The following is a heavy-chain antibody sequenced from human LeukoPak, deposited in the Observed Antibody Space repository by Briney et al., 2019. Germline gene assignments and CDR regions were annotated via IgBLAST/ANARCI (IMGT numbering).Heavy chain of an antibody. CDR1: GYTFTSYA. V-gene: IGHV1-3*01. J-gene: IGHJ5*02. D-gene: IGHD2-15*01. Sequence: GASVKVSCKASGYTFTSYAMRWVRQAPGQRLEWMGWINAGNDNTKYSQKFQGRVTNTRDTSASTAYMELSRLRSEDTAVYYCARDLGYCTGGTCYPNWFDPWGQGTLVTVSS. CDR2: INAGNDNT. CDR3: ARDLGYCTGGTCYPNWFDP.